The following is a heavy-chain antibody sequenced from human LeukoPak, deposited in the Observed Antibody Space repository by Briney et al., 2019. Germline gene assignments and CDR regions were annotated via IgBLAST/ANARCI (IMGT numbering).Heavy chain of an antibody. J-gene: IGHJ4*02. CDR2: IYYNGNT. Sequence: SETLSLTCTVSGGSIASSSNYWVWIRQHPGTGLEWIGYIYYNGNTYYNPSLKSRVTMSVDTSKNQFSLKLSSVTAADTAVYYCARDALWFGEPTYYFDDWGQGTLVTVSS. CDR1: GGSIASSSNY. V-gene: IGHV4-31*03. D-gene: IGHD3-10*01. CDR3: ARDALWFGEPTYYFDD.